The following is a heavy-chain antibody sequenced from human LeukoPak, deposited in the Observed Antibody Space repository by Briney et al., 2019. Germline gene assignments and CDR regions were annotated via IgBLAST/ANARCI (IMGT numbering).Heavy chain of an antibody. CDR2: ISWNSGSI. CDR3: ARAGNYRFDY. CDR1: GFTFSSYA. Sequence: GGSLRLSCAASGFTFSSYAMSWVRQAPGKGLEWVSGISWNSGSIGYADSVKGRFTISRDNAKNTLYLQMNSLRAEDTAVYYCARAGNYRFDYWGQGTLVTVSS. D-gene: IGHD1-7*01. V-gene: IGHV3-20*04. J-gene: IGHJ4*02.